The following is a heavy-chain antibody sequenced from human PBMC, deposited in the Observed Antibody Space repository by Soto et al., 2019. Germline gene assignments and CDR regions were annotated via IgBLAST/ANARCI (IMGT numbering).Heavy chain of an antibody. D-gene: IGHD2-15*01. CDR2: LSGSGAYT. J-gene: IGHJ5*02. Sequence: AVGSLSLPCAASGFTLNSYAMRWVIQAPGKGLEWVSGLSGSGAYTYYADSVKGRFTISRDNSKNSLYLQMSSLRAEDTAIYYCAKAFCGSTCYSRIDTWGQGTLVTV. CDR3: AKAFCGSTCYSRIDT. V-gene: IGHV3-23*01. CDR1: GFTLNSYA.